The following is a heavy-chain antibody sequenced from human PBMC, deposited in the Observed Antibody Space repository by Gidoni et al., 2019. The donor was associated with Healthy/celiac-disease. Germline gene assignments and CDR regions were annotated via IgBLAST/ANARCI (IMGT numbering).Heavy chain of an antibody. CDR1: GFTFSSYA. CDR2: ISYDGSNK. CDR3: ARDDKQQLELDY. J-gene: IGHJ4*02. V-gene: IGHV3-30*04. Sequence: QVQLVESGGGVVQPGRSLRPSCAASGFTFSSYAMHWVRQAPGKGLEWVAVISYDGSNKYYADSVKGRFTISRDNSKNTLYLQMNSLRAEDTAVYYCARDDKQQLELDYWGQGTLVTVSS. D-gene: IGHD6-13*01.